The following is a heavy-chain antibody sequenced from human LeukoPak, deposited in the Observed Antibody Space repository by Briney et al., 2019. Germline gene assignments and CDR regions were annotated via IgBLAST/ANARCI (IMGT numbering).Heavy chain of an antibody. V-gene: IGHV3-23*01. Sequence: PGGSLRLSCVASGFTFSSYAMNWVRQAPGKGLEWVSAISGSGSNTYYSDSVKGRFTISRDNSKNTLYLQMNSLRAEDTAVYYCAKDSIGYYKPFDYWGQGSLVTVSS. CDR3: AKDSIGYYKPFDY. D-gene: IGHD3-22*01. J-gene: IGHJ4*02. CDR2: ISGSGSNT. CDR1: GFTFSSYA.